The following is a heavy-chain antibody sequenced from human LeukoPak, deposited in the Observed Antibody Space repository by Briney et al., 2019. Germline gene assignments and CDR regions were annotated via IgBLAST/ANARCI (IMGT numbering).Heavy chain of an antibody. V-gene: IGHV1-18*01. Sequence: GASVKVSCKASGYTFTGYGISWVRQAPGQGLEWMGWISAYNGNTNYAQKLQGRVTMTTDTSTSTAYMELRSLRSDDTAVYYCARVFPGGYSYGRHFDYWGQGTLVTVSS. CDR2: ISAYNGNT. CDR1: GYTFTGYG. CDR3: ARVFPGGYSYGRHFDY. D-gene: IGHD5-18*01. J-gene: IGHJ4*02.